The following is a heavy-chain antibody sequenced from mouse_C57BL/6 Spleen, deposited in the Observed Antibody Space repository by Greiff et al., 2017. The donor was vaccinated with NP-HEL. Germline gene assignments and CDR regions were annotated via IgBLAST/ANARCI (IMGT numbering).Heavy chain of an antibody. V-gene: IGHV1-50*01. CDR1: GYTFTSYW. CDR3: ARRMGDGYPYAMDY. CDR2: IDPSDSYT. J-gene: IGHJ4*01. Sequence: QVQLQQPGAELVKPGASVKLSCKASGYTFTSYWMQWVKQRPGQGLEWIGEIDPSDSYTNYNQKFKGKATLTVDTSSSTAYMQLSSLTSEDSAVYYCARRMGDGYPYAMDYWGQGTSVTVSS. D-gene: IGHD2-3*01.